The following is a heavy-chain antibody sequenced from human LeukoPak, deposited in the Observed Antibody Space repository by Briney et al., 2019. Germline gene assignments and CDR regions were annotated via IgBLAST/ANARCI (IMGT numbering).Heavy chain of an antibody. D-gene: IGHD1-26*01. Sequence: PSETLSLTCSVSGYPISRGYYWGWVGQVPGKGLEWIGSLSHDDNSSYQHPSLKIRVTMSVDTSKNQFTLKLRSVTAADTAIYYCVRGEVGDFDNWGQGTLVIVSS. CDR2: LSHDDNS. CDR1: GYPISRGYY. J-gene: IGHJ4*02. CDR3: VRGEVGDFDN. V-gene: IGHV4-38-2*02.